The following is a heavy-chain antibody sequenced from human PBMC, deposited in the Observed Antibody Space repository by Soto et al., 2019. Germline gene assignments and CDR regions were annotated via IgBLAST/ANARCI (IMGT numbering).Heavy chain of an antibody. CDR2: IYSGGST. V-gene: IGHV3-53*04. Sequence: EVNVVESGGGVVQPGGSLRLSCAASGFIVNSNYMSWVRQAPGKGLEWVSVIYSGGSTYYTPSVQGRFTISRHNSNITVSLQMSSLRPEDTAVYFCATSGGRYRAFDIWGQGTMVTVSS. CDR1: GFIVNSNY. J-gene: IGHJ3*02. D-gene: IGHD2-2*01. CDR3: ATSGGRYRAFDI.